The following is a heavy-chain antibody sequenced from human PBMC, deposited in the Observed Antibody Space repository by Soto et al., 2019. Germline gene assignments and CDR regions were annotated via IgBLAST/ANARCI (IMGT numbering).Heavy chain of an antibody. CDR2: IIPIFGAT. CDR1: GGTFSSYA. Sequence: QVQLVQSGAEVKKPGSSVKVSCKASGGTFSSYAISWVRQAPGQGLEWMGGIIPIFGATNYAQKFQGRVTMTRNTSISTAYMELSSLRSEDTAVYYCARDEGYCSGGSCLDPWGQGTLVTVSS. D-gene: IGHD2-15*01. V-gene: IGHV1-69*06. J-gene: IGHJ5*02. CDR3: ARDEGYCSGGSCLDP.